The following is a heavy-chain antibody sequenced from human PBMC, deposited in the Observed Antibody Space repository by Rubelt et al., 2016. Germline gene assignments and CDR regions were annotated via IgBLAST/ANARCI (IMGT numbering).Heavy chain of an antibody. CDR3: ARDDEDSARRYGMDV. Sequence: VSGKGLEWVSHISSSGSAIHYGDSVKGRFTISRDNAKNSLYLQMNSLRAEDTAVYYCARDDEDSARRYGMDVWGQGTTVTVSS. J-gene: IGHJ6*02. CDR2: ISSSGSAI. V-gene: IGHV3-48*01.